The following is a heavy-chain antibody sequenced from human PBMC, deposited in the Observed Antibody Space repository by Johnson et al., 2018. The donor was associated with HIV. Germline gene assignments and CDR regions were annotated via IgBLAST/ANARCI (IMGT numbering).Heavy chain of an antibody. V-gene: IGHV3-30*02. CDR1: GFTFSGYA. D-gene: IGHD4-17*01. J-gene: IGHJ3*02. Sequence: QVQLVESGGGVVQPGGSLRLSCEVSGFTFSGYAMNWVRQAPGKGLEWVAFIRFDGSIEYYADSVKGRFTISRDNSKNTLHLQMKSLRGEDTAVYYCARALTTDAFDIWGQGTMVTVSS. CDR3: ARALTTDAFDI. CDR2: IRFDGSIE.